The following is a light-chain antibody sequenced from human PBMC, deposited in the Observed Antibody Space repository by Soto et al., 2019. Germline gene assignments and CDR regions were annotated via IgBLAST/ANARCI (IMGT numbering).Light chain of an antibody. CDR3: AAWDDSLNGLYV. J-gene: IGLJ1*01. Sequence: QSVLTQPPSASGTPGQRVTISCSGRSSNIGSNTVNWYQQLPGTAPKLLIHSNNQRPSGVPDRFSGSKSGTSASLAISGLQSEDEADYYCAAWDDSLNGLYVFGTGTKVTVL. CDR1: SSNIGSNT. V-gene: IGLV1-44*01. CDR2: SNN.